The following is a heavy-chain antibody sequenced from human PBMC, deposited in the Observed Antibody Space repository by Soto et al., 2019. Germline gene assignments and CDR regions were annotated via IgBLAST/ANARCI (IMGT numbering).Heavy chain of an antibody. V-gene: IGHV4-4*07. CDR3: SRVGCSNSKCYTRGMDV. J-gene: IGHJ6*02. Sequence: PSETLSLTCTVSGGSISGYYWSWVRQPAGKGLEWVGRIYSDGTTNYSPSLKSRVTMSLDTSKDQCSLHLNSVTGADTAVYYCSRVGCSNSKCYTRGMDVWGQGTTFTVSS. D-gene: IGHD2-2*01. CDR2: IYSDGTT. CDR1: GGSISGYY.